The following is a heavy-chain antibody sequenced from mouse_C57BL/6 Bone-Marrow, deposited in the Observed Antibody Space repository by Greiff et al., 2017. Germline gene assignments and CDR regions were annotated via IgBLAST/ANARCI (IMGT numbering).Heavy chain of an antibody. J-gene: IGHJ3*01. CDR2: IDPSDSYT. V-gene: IGHV1-50*01. Sequence: QVQLQQPGAELVKPGASVKLSCKASGYTFTSYWMQWVKQRPGQGLEWIGEIDPSDSYTNYNQKVKGKATLTVDTSSSTAYMQLSSLTSEDSAVYYCAREAYYGSSYPFPYWGQGTLVTVSA. CDR3: AREAYYGSSYPFPY. D-gene: IGHD1-1*01. CDR1: GYTFTSYW.